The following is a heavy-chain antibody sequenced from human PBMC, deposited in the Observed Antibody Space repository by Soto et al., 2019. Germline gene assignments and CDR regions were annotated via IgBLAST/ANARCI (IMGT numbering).Heavy chain of an antibody. CDR2: FDPEDGET. V-gene: IGHV1-24*01. CDR1: GYTLTELS. Sequence: WASVKVSCKVSGYTLTELSMHWVRQAPGKGLEWMGGFDPEDGETIYAQKFQGRVTMTEDTSTDTAYMELSSLRSEDTAVYYCATFGARGITIFGVVYNWFDPWGQGTLVTVSS. J-gene: IGHJ5*02. D-gene: IGHD3-3*01. CDR3: ATFGARGITIFGVVYNWFDP.